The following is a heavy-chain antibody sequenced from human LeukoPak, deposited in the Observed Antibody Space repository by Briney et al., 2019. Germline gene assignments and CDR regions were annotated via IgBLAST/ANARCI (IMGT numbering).Heavy chain of an antibody. V-gene: IGHV5-51*01. CDR1: GYSFTDYW. CDR2: IYPGDSDT. Sequence: GESLKISCKGTGYSFTDYWIGWVRQMPGKGLEWMGIIYPGDSDTKYCPSFQGQVTISADKSLSTAYLQWSSLKASDTAMYYCAIRYSGSYNDYWGQGTLVTVSP. D-gene: IGHD1-26*01. CDR3: AIRYSGSYNDY. J-gene: IGHJ4*02.